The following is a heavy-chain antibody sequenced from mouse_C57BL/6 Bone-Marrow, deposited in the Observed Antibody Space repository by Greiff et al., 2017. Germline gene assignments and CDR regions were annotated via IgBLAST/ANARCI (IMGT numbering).Heavy chain of an antibody. V-gene: IGHV5-9*01. CDR1: GFTFSSYT. CDR2: ISGGGGNT. D-gene: IGHD2-3*01. CDR3: ARDGYYSRGHYYAMDY. J-gene: IGHJ4*01. Sequence: DVKLVESGGGLVKPGGSLKLSCAASGFTFSSYTMSWVRQTPEKRLEWVATISGGGGNTYYPDSVKGRFTISIDNAKNTLYLQMSSLRPEATALYYCARDGYYSRGHYYAMDYWGQGTSVTVSS.